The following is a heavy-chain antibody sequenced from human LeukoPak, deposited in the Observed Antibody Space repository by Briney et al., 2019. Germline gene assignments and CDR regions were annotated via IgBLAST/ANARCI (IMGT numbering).Heavy chain of an antibody. CDR2: IYYSGST. CDR1: GGSISSYY. CDR3: AAGTSIAAPTKYYYYYYGMDV. Sequence: SETLSLTCTVSGGSISSYYWSWIRQPPGKGLEWIGYIYYSGSTNYNLSLKSRVTISVDTSKNQFSLKLSSVTAADTAVYYCAAGTSIAAPTKYYYYYYGMDVWGQGTTVTVSS. D-gene: IGHD6-6*01. V-gene: IGHV4-59*08. J-gene: IGHJ6*02.